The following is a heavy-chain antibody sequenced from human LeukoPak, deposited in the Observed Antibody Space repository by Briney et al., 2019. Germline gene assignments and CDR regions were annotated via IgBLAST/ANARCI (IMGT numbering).Heavy chain of an antibody. CDR2: INHSGST. V-gene: IGHV4-34*01. CDR1: GGSFSGYY. J-gene: IGHJ4*02. Sequence: SETLSLICAVYGGSFSGYYWSWIRQPPGKGLEWIGEINHSGSTNYNPSLKSRVTISVDTSKNQFSLKLSSVTAADTAVYYCARGFETHWGQGTLVTVSS. CDR3: ARGFETH.